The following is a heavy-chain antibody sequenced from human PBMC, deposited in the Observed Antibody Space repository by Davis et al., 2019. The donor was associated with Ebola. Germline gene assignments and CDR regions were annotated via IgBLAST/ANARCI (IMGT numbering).Heavy chain of an antibody. D-gene: IGHD2-2*01. CDR2: INPSGGST. V-gene: IGHV1-46*01. CDR3: ARVQPSFIVVVPAAPIGYYYMDV. CDR1: GYTFTSYY. J-gene: IGHJ6*03. Sequence: ASVKVSCKASGYTFTSYYMHWVRQAPGQGLEWMGIINPSGGSTSYAQKFQGRVTMTRDTSTSTVYMELSSLRSEDTAVYYCARVQPSFIVVVPAAPIGYYYMDVWGKGTTVTVSS.